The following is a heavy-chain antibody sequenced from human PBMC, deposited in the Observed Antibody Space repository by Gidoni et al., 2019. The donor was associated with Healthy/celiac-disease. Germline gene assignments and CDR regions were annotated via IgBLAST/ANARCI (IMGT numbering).Heavy chain of an antibody. Sequence: EVQPFASGGGLVQPGGSLRFPRTALGFTFSRYAMSWVRQAPGKGLEWVSAISGSGGSTYYADSVKGRFTISRDNSKNTLYLQMNSLRAEDTAVYYCAKDSRVLRFLEWLPHGGSWGQGTLVTVSS. D-gene: IGHD3-3*01. J-gene: IGHJ5*02. V-gene: IGHV3-23*01. CDR1: GFTFSRYA. CDR2: ISGSGGST. CDR3: AKDSRVLRFLEWLPHGGS.